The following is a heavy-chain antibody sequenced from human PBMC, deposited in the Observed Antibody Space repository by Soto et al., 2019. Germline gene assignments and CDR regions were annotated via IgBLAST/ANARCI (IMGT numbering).Heavy chain of an antibody. D-gene: IGHD6-19*01. J-gene: IGHJ4*01. CDR1: GGTRVDFG. Sequence: VFLRLCCAAAGGTRVDFGRNWVRQAPGKGLEWISCIGSSSVTIFHADSVKGRFTISRDSAKNSLYLQMNSLRAEDTAMYYCARVPSRGSPSFFDYRRRRTLVTVSS. CDR2: IGSSSVTI. V-gene: IGHV3-48*01. CDR3: ARVPSRGSPSFFDY.